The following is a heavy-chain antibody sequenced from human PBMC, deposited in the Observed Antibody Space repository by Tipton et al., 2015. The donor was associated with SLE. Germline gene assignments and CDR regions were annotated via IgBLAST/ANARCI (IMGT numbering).Heavy chain of an antibody. CDR3: ARDPVDYDSSGYDVY. V-gene: IGHV3-21*01. D-gene: IGHD3-22*01. J-gene: IGHJ4*02. CDR1: GFTFSSYS. Sequence: QLVQSGGGLVKPGGSLRLSCAASGFTFSSYSMNWVRQAPGKGLEWVSSISSSSSYIYYADSVKGRFTISRDNAKNSLYLQMNSLRAEDTAVYYCARDPVDYDSSGYDVYWGQGTLVTVSS. CDR2: ISSSSSYI.